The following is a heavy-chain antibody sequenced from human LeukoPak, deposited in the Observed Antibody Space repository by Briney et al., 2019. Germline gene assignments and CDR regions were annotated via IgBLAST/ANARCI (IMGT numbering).Heavy chain of an antibody. J-gene: IGHJ6*03. CDR2: ISWDGGST. V-gene: IGHV3-43*01. CDR3: AKDITVGNYYYYMDV. D-gene: IGHD7-27*01. CDR1: GFTFDDYT. Sequence: GGSLRLSCAASGFTFDDYTMPWVRHAPGKGLEWVSLISWDGGSTYYVDSVKGRFTISRDNSKNSLYLQMNSLRTEDTALYYCAKDITVGNYYYYMDVWGKGTTVTVSS.